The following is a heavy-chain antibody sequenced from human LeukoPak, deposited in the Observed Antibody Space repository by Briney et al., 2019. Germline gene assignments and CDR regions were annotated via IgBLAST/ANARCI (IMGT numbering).Heavy chain of an antibody. CDR2: IYYSGST. CDR1: GGSFSGYY. Sequence: SETLSLTCAVYGGSFSGYYWSWIRQHPGKGLEWIGYIYYSGSTYYNPSLKSRVTISVDTSKNQFSLKLSSVTAADTAVYYCARDDYGGNSGAFDIWGQGTMVTVSS. D-gene: IGHD4-17*01. CDR3: ARDDYGGNSGAFDI. J-gene: IGHJ3*02. V-gene: IGHV4-31*11.